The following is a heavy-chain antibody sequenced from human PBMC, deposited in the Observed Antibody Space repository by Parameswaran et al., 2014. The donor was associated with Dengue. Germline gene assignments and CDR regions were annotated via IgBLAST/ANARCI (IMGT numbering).Heavy chain of an antibody. Sequence: SWVRQAPGQGLDWMGCISSYSGNTNYAQKFQGRVTMTTDTSTSTAYMELRSLRSDDTAVYYCARVGYGDYQHYWGQGTLVTVCS. CDR3: ARVGYGDYQHY. CDR2: ISSYSGNT. V-gene: IGHV1-18*01. J-gene: IGHJ4*02. D-gene: IGHD4-17*01.